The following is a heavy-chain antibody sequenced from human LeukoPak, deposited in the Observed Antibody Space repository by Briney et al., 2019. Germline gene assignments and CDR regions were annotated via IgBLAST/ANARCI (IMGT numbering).Heavy chain of an antibody. V-gene: IGHV3-13*04. CDR2: IGSAGDT. Sequence: PGGSLRLSCAAPGFTLSSHDIHGVRPATGKGVEWVSGIGSAGDTYYTGSVKGRFTISRENAKNSLYLQINNLRAGDTAVSCCVIVNPHLSARDYWGEGSLVTVPS. J-gene: IGHJ4*02. D-gene: IGHD3-16*02. CDR1: GFTLSSHD. CDR3: VIVNPHLSARDY.